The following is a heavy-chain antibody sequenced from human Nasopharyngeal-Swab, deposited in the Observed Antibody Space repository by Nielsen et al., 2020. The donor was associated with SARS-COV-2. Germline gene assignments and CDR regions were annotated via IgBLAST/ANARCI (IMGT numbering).Heavy chain of an antibody. Sequence: WIRQPPEKGLEWIGYIYHSGSTYYNPSLKSRVTISVDRSKNQFSLKLSSVTAADTAVYYCAREGILWFGEEMWLFFDYWGQGTLVTVSS. CDR3: AREGILWFGEEMWLFFDY. D-gene: IGHD3-10*01. CDR2: IYHSGST. V-gene: IGHV4-30-2*01. J-gene: IGHJ4*02.